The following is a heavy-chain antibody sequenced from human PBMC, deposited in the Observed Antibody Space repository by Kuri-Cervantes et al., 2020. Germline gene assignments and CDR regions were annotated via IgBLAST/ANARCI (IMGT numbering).Heavy chain of an antibody. CDR1: EFTFSNYG. CDR2: IWYDGSNK. V-gene: IGHV3-33*01. Sequence: GGSRRLSFAASEFTFSNYGMHWVRQAPGKGLEWVAVIWYDGSNKYYVDSVKGRFTISRDNSKNTLYLQMNSLRAEDTAVYYGARETNIYGDYGNYYGMDVWGQGTTVTVSS. CDR3: ARETNIYGDYGNYYGMDV. D-gene: IGHD4-17*01. J-gene: IGHJ6*02.